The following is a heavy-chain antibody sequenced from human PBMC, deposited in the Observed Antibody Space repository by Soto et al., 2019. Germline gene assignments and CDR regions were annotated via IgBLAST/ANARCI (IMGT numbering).Heavy chain of an antibody. CDR1: GGTFSSYA. D-gene: IGHD6-13*01. J-gene: IGHJ6*02. V-gene: IGHV1-69*13. Sequence: SVKVSCKASGGTFSSYAIRWVRQAPGQGLEWMGGIIPIFGTANYAQKFQGRVTITADESTSTAYMELSSLRSEDTAVYYCARWGITAGTTLRPYYGMDVWGQGTTVTVYS. CDR2: IIPIFGTA. CDR3: ARWGITAGTTLRPYYGMDV.